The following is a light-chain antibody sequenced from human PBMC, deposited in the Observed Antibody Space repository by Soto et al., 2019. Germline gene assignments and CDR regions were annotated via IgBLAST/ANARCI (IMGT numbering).Light chain of an antibody. Sequence: QSVLTQPPSVSGAPGQRVTISCTGSSSNIGAGYDVNWYQQLPGTAPKLLIYSNNQRPSGVPDRFSGSKSGTSASLAISGLQSEDEADYYCAAWDDSLNGGVFGGGTKLTVL. V-gene: IGLV1-44*01. CDR2: SNN. CDR3: AAWDDSLNGGV. J-gene: IGLJ3*02. CDR1: SSNIGAGYD.